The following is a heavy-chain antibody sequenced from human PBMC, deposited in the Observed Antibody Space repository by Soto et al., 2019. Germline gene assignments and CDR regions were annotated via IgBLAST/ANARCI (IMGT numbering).Heavy chain of an antibody. V-gene: IGHV4-30-4*01. Sequence: PSETLSLSFNVSGGSISGGDYYWSCIRQPPGKGLELIGYIYYSGSTYYDPSLKSRVTISVDTSKKQFSLKLSSVTAADTALYYCARVMSLVYFDYWGQGTLVTVSS. D-gene: IGHD2-8*02. CDR1: GGSISGGDYY. CDR3: ARVMSLVYFDY. CDR2: IYYSGST. J-gene: IGHJ4*02.